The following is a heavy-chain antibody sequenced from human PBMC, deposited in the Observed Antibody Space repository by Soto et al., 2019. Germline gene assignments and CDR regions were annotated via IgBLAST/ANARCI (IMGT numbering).Heavy chain of an antibody. Sequence: SETLSLTCTVSGGSISSYYWSWIRQPPGKGLEWIGYIYYSGSTNYNPSLKSRVTISVDTSKNQFSLKLSSMTAADTAVYYCARENDYGDYEWFDPWGQGTLVTVSS. J-gene: IGHJ5*02. V-gene: IGHV4-59*01. D-gene: IGHD4-17*01. CDR2: IYYSGST. CDR3: ARENDYGDYEWFDP. CDR1: GGSISSYY.